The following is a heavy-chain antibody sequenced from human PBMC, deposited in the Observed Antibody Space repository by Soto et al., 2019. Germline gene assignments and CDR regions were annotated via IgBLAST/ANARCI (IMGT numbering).Heavy chain of an antibody. V-gene: IGHV3-7*03. CDR2: IKQDGSEK. CDR3: ARVRVSGWTGPIYYFDY. CDR1: GFTFSSYW. J-gene: IGHJ4*02. D-gene: IGHD6-19*01. Sequence: GSLRLSCAASGFTFSSYWMSWVRQAPGKGLEWVANIKQDGSEKYYVDFVKGRFTISRDSAKNSLYLQMNSLRAEDTAVYYCARVRVSGWTGPIYYFDYWGQGTLVTVSS.